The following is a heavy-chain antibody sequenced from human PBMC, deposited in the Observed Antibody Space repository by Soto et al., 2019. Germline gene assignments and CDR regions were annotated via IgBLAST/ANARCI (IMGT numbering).Heavy chain of an antibody. J-gene: IGHJ5*02. D-gene: IGHD6-6*01. Sequence: PGGSLRLSCAASGFTFSSYGMHWVRQAPGKGLEWVAVISYDGSNKYYADSVKGRFTISRDNSKNTLYLQMNSLRAEDTAVYYCAKDLLYSSSSIDWFAPWGQGTLVTVSS. CDR2: ISYDGSNK. CDR1: GFTFSSYG. CDR3: AKDLLYSSSSIDWFAP. V-gene: IGHV3-30*18.